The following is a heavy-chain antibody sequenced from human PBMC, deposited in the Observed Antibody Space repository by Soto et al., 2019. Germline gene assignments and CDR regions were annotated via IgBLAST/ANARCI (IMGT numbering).Heavy chain of an antibody. D-gene: IGHD1-1*01. CDR3: ARETTNWFDP. CDR2: ISSSTSYI. Sequence: GGSLRLSCAASGFTLTTYNIYWVRQAPGKGLEWVSSISSSTSYIQYADSVNGRFTISRDSAKNSLYLQMNSLRAEDTAVYYCARETTNWFDPWGQGTLVTVSS. CDR1: GFTLTTYN. V-gene: IGHV3-21*01. J-gene: IGHJ5*02.